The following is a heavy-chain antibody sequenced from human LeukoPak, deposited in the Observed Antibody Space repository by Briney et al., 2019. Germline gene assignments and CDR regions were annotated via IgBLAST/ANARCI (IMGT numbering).Heavy chain of an antibody. D-gene: IGHD5-24*01. J-gene: IGHJ3*02. Sequence: ASVKVSCKASGYTFTGYYMHWVRQAPGQGLEWMGWIHPNSGGTNYAQKFKGRVTMTRDTSISTAYMELSRLRSDDTAVYYCARVGRDGYNHPTAPHDAFDIWGQGTMVTVSS. V-gene: IGHV1-2*02. CDR1: GYTFTGYY. CDR2: IHPNSGGT. CDR3: ARVGRDGYNHPTAPHDAFDI.